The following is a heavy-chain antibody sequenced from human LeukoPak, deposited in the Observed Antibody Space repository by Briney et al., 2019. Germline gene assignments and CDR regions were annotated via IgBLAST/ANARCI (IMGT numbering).Heavy chain of an antibody. V-gene: IGHV3-21*01. CDR1: GFTFSSYS. CDR2: ISSSSSYI. D-gene: IGHD3-3*01. CDR3: ASQIHYTVLADY. J-gene: IGHJ4*02. Sequence: SGGSLRLSCAASGFTFSSYSMNWVRQAPGKGLEWVSSISSSSSYIYYADSVKGRFTISRDNAKNSLYLQMNSLRAEDTAVYYCASQIHYTVLADYWGQGTLVTVSS.